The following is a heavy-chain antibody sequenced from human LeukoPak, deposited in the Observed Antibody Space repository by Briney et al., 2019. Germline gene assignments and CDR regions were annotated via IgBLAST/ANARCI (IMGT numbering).Heavy chain of an antibody. V-gene: IGHV4-59*12. Sequence: SETLSLTCTVSGGSISSYYWSWIRQSPVKGLEWIGYIYYSGSTNYNPSLKSRVTISVDTSKNQFSLKLSSVTAADTAVYYCARVEMATIDFDYWGQGTLVTVSS. J-gene: IGHJ4*02. CDR1: GGSISSYY. CDR2: IYYSGST. CDR3: ARVEMATIDFDY. D-gene: IGHD5-24*01.